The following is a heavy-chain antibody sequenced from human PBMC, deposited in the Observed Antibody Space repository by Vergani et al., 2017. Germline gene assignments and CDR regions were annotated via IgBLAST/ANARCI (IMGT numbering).Heavy chain of an antibody. CDR2: ISSSSSTI. CDR3: ARAEWGSGYYRFDY. J-gene: IGHJ4*02. D-gene: IGHD3-22*01. V-gene: IGHV3-48*01. Sequence: VQLVESGGGVVQPGRSLRLSCAASGFTFGDHGIHWVRRAPGKGLEWVSYISSSSSTIYYADSVKGRFTISRDNAKNSLYLQMNSLRAEDTAVYYCARAEWGSGYYRFDYWGQGTLVTVSS. CDR1: GFTFGDHG.